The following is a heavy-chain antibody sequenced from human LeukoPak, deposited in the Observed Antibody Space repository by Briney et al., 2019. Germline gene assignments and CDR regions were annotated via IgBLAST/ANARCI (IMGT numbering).Heavy chain of an antibody. CDR1: GFTFSSYA. Sequence: GGSLRLSCAASGFTFSSYAMSWVRQAPGKGLEWVSAISGSGGSTYYADSLKGRFTISRDNSKNTLYLQMNSLRAEDTAVYYCAKDLPVPAATTINAFDIWGQGTMVTVSS. CDR2: ISGSGGST. D-gene: IGHD2-2*01. V-gene: IGHV3-23*01. J-gene: IGHJ3*02. CDR3: AKDLPVPAATTINAFDI.